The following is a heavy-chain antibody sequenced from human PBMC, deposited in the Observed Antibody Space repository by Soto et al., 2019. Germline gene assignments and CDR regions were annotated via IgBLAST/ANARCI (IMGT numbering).Heavy chain of an antibody. Sequence: GGSLSLSCASSGFTFSSYCMHWVRQDPGKGLEWVAVISYDGSNKYYADSVKGRFTISRDNSKNTLYLQMNSLRAEDTAVYYCAKGGFGLLWSTDAFDIWGQGKMVTVSS. CDR2: ISYDGSNK. V-gene: IGHV3-30*18. J-gene: IGHJ3*02. CDR3: AKGGFGLLWSTDAFDI. D-gene: IGHD3-10*01. CDR1: GFTFSSYC.